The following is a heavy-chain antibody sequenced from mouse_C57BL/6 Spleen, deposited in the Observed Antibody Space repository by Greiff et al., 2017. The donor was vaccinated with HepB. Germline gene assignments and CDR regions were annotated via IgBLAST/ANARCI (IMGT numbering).Heavy chain of an antibody. CDR2: IYPGDGDT. D-gene: IGHD4-1*01. J-gene: IGHJ4*01. V-gene: IGHV1-82*01. CDR1: GYAFSSSW. CDR3: ARLTGTGAMDY. Sequence: VQLQESGPELVKPGASVKISCKASGYAFSSSWMNWVKQRPGKGLEWIGRIYPGDGDTNYNGKFKGKATLTADKSSSTAYMQLSSLTSEDSAVYFCARLTGTGAMDYWGQGTSVTVSS.